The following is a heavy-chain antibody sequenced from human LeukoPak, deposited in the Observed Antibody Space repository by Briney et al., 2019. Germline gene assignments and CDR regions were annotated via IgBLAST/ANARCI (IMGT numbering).Heavy chain of an antibody. J-gene: IGHJ4*02. Sequence: GGSLRLSCAASGFTFSNYAMSWVRQAPGKGLEWVSAISGSASSTYHADSVKGRFTISRDNSKNTLYLQMNSLRAEDTAVYYCAKSPTSWYATHDYWGQGTLVTVSS. D-gene: IGHD6-13*01. CDR2: ISGSASST. V-gene: IGHV3-23*01. CDR3: AKSPTSWYATHDY. CDR1: GFTFSNYA.